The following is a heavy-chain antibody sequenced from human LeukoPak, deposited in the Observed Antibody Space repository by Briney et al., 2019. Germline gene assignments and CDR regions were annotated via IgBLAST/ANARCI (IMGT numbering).Heavy chain of an antibody. CDR2: IYTSGST. CDR1: GGSISSGSYY. CDR3: ARESWHFDWSHDACDI. J-gene: IGHJ3*02. V-gene: IGHV4-61*02. D-gene: IGHD3-9*01. Sequence: SETLSLTCTVSGGSISSGSYYWSWIRQPAGKGLEWIGRIYTSGSTNYNPSLKSRVTISVDTSKNQFSLKLSSVTAADTAVYYRARESWHFDWSHDACDIWGQGTMVTVSS.